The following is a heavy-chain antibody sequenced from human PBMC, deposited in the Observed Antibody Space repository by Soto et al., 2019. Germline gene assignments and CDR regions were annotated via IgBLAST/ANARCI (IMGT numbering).Heavy chain of an antibody. CDR2: IIPILGIA. D-gene: IGHD3-10*01. V-gene: IGHV1-69*08. Sequence: QVQLVQSGAEVKKPGSSVKVSCKASGGTFSSYTISWVRQAPGQGLEWMGRIIPILGIANYAQKFQGRVTTTADKSTSTAYVELSSLRSEDTAGYYCAGEGTTMVRDDYWGQGTLVTVSS. J-gene: IGHJ4*02. CDR1: GGTFSSYT. CDR3: AGEGTTMVRDDY.